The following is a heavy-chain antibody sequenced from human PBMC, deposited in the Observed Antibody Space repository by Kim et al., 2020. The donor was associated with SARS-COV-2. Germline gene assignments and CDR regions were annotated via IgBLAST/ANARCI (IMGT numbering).Heavy chain of an antibody. CDR2: ISYDGSNK. D-gene: IGHD3-3*01. Sequence: GGSLRLSCAASGFTFSSYGMHWVRQAPGKGLEWVAVISYDGSNKYYADSVKGRFTISRDNSKNTLYLQMNSLRAEDTAVYYCAKDQVHYDFWSGPNNWFDPWGQGTLVTVSS. J-gene: IGHJ5*02. CDR1: GFTFSSYG. V-gene: IGHV3-30*18. CDR3: AKDQVHYDFWSGPNNWFDP.